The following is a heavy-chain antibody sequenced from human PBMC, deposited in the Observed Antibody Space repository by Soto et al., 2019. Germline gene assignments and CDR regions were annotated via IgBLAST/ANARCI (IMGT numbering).Heavy chain of an antibody. CDR2: FSSSGDSGGTT. V-gene: IGHV3-23*01. Sequence: LSLPCAASGFTFSSYAMSWVRQAPGKGLEWVSSFSSSGDSGGTTYYADSVKGRFTLSRDISKNTLYLQMNSLRAEDTAVYYCAKDGAAAAGTLSYFDYWGQGTLVTVSS. J-gene: IGHJ4*02. D-gene: IGHD6-13*01. CDR1: GFTFSSYA. CDR3: AKDGAAAAGTLSYFDY.